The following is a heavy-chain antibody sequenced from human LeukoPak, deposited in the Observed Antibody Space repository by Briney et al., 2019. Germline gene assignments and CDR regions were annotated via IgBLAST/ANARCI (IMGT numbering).Heavy chain of an antibody. CDR2: INPNTGDT. D-gene: IGHD5-12*01. J-gene: IGHJ4*02. Sequence: ASVTVSCKASGYGFIAYYIHWVRQAPGQRLEWMGWINPNTGDTNFAQKFKGRVTVTRDTSITTAYMELSRLRSDDTAVYYCARGDYYSGYAGAYYDCWGQGTLVTVS. CDR3: ARGDYYSGYAGAYYDC. V-gene: IGHV1-2*02. CDR1: GYGFIAYY.